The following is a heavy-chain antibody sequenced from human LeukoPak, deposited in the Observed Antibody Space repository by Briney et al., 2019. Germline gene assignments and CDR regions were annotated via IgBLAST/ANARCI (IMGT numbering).Heavy chain of an antibody. CDR2: IYYSGST. CDR3: ARDAYSSGFFFDY. Sequence: SETLSLTCTVSGGSISSYYWSWIRQPPGKGLEWIGYIYYSGSTNYNPSLKSRVTISVDTSKNQFSLKLSSVTAADTAAYYCARDAYSSGFFFDYWGQGTLVTVSS. V-gene: IGHV4-59*01. CDR1: GGSISSYY. D-gene: IGHD6-19*01. J-gene: IGHJ4*02.